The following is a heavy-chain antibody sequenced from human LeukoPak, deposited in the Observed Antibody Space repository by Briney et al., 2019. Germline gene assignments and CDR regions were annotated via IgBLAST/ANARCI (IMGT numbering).Heavy chain of an antibody. CDR1: GGSISSSSYY. V-gene: IGHV4-39*07. D-gene: IGHD3-3*01. CDR3: ATRKFFGAVISYYMDV. Sequence: SETLSLTCTVSGGSISSSSYYWGWIRQPPGKGLEWIGRIYYSGSTDDNPSLHSRITISVDTSKTQFSLKLRSVTAADTAVYYCATRKFFGAVISYYMDVWGKGTTVTVSS. CDR2: IYYSGST. J-gene: IGHJ6*03.